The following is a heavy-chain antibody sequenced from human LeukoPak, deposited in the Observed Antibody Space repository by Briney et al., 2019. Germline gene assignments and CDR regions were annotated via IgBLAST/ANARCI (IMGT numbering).Heavy chain of an antibody. V-gene: IGHV4-59*08. CDR3: ASEKHPAMVRGHCYDYMNV. CDR1: GVYICCFH. Sequence: SETLSLTCTVSGVYICCFHWSWLRQPPGKGLEWIGYIYYSGSTNYNPSLKSRVTISVDTSKNQFSLKLSSVTAALADVCRWASEKHPAMVRGHCYDYMNVWCKGTRVTVSS. CDR2: IYYSGST. J-gene: IGHJ6*03. D-gene: IGHD5-18*01.